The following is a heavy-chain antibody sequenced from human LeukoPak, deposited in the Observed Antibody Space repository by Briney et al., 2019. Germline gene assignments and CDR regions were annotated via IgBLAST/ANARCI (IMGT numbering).Heavy chain of an antibody. CDR1: GGSISSSSYY. D-gene: IGHD2-15*01. V-gene: IGHV4-39*02. CDR3: ARDATYCSGGLCYSDLDYYYYMDV. J-gene: IGHJ6*03. CDR2: IYYSGST. Sequence: SETLSLTCTVSGGSISSSSYYWGWIRQPPGKGPEWIGSIYYSGSTYYNPSLKSRVTISVDTSKNQFSLKLSSVTAADTAVYYCARDATYCSGGLCYSDLDYYYYMDVWGKGTTVTVSS.